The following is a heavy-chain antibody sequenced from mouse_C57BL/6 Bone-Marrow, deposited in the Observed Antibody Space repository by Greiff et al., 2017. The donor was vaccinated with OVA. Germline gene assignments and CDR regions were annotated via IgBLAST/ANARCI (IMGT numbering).Heavy chain of an antibody. CDR2: INPSNGGT. J-gene: IGHJ1*03. CDR1: GYTFTSYW. V-gene: IGHV1-53*01. Sequence: QVQLQQPGTELVKPGASVKLSCKASGYTFTSYWMHWVKQRPGQGLEWIGNINPSNGGTNYNEKFKSKATLTVDKSSSTAYMQLSSLTSEDSAVYYCARFPYYYGSSLWYFDVWGTGTTVTVSS. CDR3: ARFPYYYGSSLWYFDV. D-gene: IGHD1-1*01.